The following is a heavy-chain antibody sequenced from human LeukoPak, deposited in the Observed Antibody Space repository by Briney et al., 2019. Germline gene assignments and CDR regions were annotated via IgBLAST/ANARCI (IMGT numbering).Heavy chain of an antibody. J-gene: IGHJ4*02. CDR2: IYHSGST. V-gene: IGHV4-38-2*02. CDR3: ARDSVTTGRLDY. CDR1: DYSISSGYF. Sequence: RTSETLSLTCTVSDYSISSGYFWGWIQQPPGKGLEWIGSIYHSGSTYYNPSLKSRVTISVDTSKNQFSLKLSSVTAADTAVYYCARDSVTTGRLDYWGQGTLVTISS. D-gene: IGHD4-17*01.